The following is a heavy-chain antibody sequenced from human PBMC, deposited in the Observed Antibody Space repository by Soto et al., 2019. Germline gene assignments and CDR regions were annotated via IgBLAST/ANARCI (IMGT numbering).Heavy chain of an antibody. D-gene: IGHD1-26*01. CDR1: GFTFSSYA. V-gene: IGHV3-23*01. CDR2: ISGSGGST. J-gene: IGHJ4*02. CDR3: AKDPRIPKNSGSYYLDN. Sequence: GGSLRLSCAASGFTFSSYAMSWVRQAPGKGLEWVSAISGSGGSTYYADSVKGRFTISRDNSKNTLYLQMNSLRAEDADVYDCAKDPRIPKNSGSYYLDNWGQGTLVTVSS.